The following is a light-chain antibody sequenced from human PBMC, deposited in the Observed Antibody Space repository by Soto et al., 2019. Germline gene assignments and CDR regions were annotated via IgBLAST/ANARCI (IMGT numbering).Light chain of an antibody. V-gene: IGKV3-20*01. CDR1: QTINNNY. CDR2: GAS. Sequence: PGERATLSCRANQTINNNYFAWYQQKHGQAPRLLLYGASSRATGLPVRFSGSGSGTDFTLTITRLEPEDFAVYYCHQYGSSVLTFGGGTTVEVK. J-gene: IGKJ4*01. CDR3: HQYGSSVLT.